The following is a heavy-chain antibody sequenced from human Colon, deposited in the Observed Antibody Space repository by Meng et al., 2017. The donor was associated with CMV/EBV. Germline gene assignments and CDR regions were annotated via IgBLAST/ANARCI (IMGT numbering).Heavy chain of an antibody. CDR1: GFPFSKYY. J-gene: IGHJ3*02. V-gene: IGHV3-30-3*01. CDR3: ARVRLEVIASHAFDI. D-gene: IGHD2-21*01. CDR2: IPDDGGNT. Sequence: SCAGSGFPFSKYYLHWVRQAPGKGLEWVALIPDDGGNTYYADSVKGRFTVSRDNSKNTMFLQMNSLRPEDTAVYFCARVRLEVIASHAFDIWGLGTMVTVSS.